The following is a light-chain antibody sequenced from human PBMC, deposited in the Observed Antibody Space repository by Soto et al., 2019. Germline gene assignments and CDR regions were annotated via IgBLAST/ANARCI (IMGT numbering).Light chain of an antibody. J-gene: IGLJ1*01. V-gene: IGLV2-11*01. Sequence: QSALTQPRSVSGSPGQSVTLSCTGTSSDVGGYNCVSWYQQHPGKAPKLMIYDVITRPSGVPDRFSGSKSGNTASLTISGLQAEDEADYYCCSYAGSYTFVFGTGTKLTVL. CDR2: DVI. CDR3: CSYAGSYTFV. CDR1: SSDVGGYNC.